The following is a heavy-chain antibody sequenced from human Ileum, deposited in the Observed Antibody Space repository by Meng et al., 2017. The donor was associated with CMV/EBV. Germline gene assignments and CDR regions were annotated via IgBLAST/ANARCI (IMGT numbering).Heavy chain of an antibody. CDR2: ISSSGSTI. Sequence: GGSLRPSCAASGSTFSDYYMSWIRQAPGKGLEWVSYISSSGSTIYYADSVKGRFTISRDNAKNSLYLQINSLRAEDTAVYYCASEGYDSSGYYQDYWGQGTLVTVSS. CDR1: GSTFSDYY. J-gene: IGHJ4*02. V-gene: IGHV3-11*04. D-gene: IGHD3-22*01. CDR3: ASEGYDSSGYYQDY.